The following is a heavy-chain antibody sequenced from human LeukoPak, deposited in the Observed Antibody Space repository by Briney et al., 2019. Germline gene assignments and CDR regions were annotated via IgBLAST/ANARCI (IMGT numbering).Heavy chain of an antibody. Sequence: SVKVSCKASGFTFTSSAVQWVRQARGQRLEWIGWIVVGSGNTNYAQKFQGRVTITRDMSTSTAYMELSSLRSEDTAVYYCAADTKYYYDSSGYLYFDYWGQGTLVTVSS. CDR2: IVVGSGNT. V-gene: IGHV1-58*01. CDR1: GFTFTSSA. CDR3: AADTKYYYDSSGYLYFDY. J-gene: IGHJ4*02. D-gene: IGHD3-22*01.